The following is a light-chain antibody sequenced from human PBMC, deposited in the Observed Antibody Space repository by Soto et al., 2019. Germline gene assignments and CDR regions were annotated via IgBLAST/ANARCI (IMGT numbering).Light chain of an antibody. CDR3: SSHTTTTDVV. J-gene: IGLJ2*01. V-gene: IGLV2-14*01. Sequence: QSVLTQPASVCGSPGQSINISCTGTSSDVGNYNYVSWYQQHPGKAPKLMIYEVSTRPSGVFNRFSGSKSDNTASLTISGLQAEDEDDYYCSSHTTTTDVVFGGGTKLTAL. CDR1: SSDVGNYNY. CDR2: EVS.